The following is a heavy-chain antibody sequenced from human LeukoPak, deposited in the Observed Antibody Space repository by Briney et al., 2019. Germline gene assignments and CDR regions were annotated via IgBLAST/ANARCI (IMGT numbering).Heavy chain of an antibody. D-gene: IGHD5-24*01. CDR1: GGSISDYY. V-gene: IGHV4-4*07. J-gene: IGHJ4*02. Sequence: SETLSLTCTVSGGSISDYYWTWIRQPAGQGLEWIGRIKTSGNTKYNPSLNSRVTMSVDTSKNQFSLKLSSVTAADTAVYYCARERRDGYNYYFDYWGQGTLVTVSS. CDR3: ARERRDGYNYYFDY. CDR2: IKTSGNT.